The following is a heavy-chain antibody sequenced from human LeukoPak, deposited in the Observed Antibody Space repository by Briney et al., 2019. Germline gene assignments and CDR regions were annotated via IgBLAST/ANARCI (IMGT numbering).Heavy chain of an antibody. CDR1: GYMFTNYG. CDR2: INPNSGGT. CDR3: ARGGAAANDY. V-gene: IGHV1-2*02. Sequence: ASVKVSCKASGYMFTNYGISWVRQAPGQGLEWMGWINPNSGGTNYAQKFQGRVTMTRDTSISTAYMELSRLRSDDTAVYYCARGGAAANDYWGQGTLVTVSS. J-gene: IGHJ4*02. D-gene: IGHD6-13*01.